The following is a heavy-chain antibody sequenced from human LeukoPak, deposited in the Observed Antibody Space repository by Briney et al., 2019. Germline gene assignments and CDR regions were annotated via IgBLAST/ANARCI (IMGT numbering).Heavy chain of an antibody. D-gene: IGHD6-13*01. CDR3: ARHGSIATGAFTY. CDR1: GGSIGRSSYY. V-gene: IGHV4-39*01. J-gene: IGHJ4*02. CDR2: IYSGGGT. Sequence: SETLSLTCSVSGGSIGRSSYYWGWTRQPPEKGLEWIGSIYSGGGTYYNPSLKSRVTISVDTSRNQFSLKLGSVTAADTAVYYCARHGSIATGAFTYWGQGTLVTVSS.